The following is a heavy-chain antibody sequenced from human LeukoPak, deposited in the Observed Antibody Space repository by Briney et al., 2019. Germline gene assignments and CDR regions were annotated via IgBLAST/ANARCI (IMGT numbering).Heavy chain of an antibody. J-gene: IGHJ6*04. CDR3: AKDRGYCSGGSCPELRYYYYYYGMDV. Sequence: PRRSLRLSCAASGFTFSSYGMHWVRQAPGKGLEWVAVISCDGSNKYYADSVKGRFTISRDNSKNTLYLQMNSLRAEDTAVYYCAKDRGYCSGGSCPELRYYYYYYGMDVWGKGTTVTVSS. CDR1: GFTFSSYG. CDR2: ISCDGSNK. V-gene: IGHV3-30*18. D-gene: IGHD2-15*01.